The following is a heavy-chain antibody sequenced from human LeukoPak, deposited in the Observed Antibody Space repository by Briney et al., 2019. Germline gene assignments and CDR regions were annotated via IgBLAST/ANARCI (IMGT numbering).Heavy chain of an antibody. J-gene: IGHJ4*02. V-gene: IGHV4-39*01. D-gene: IGHD4-17*01. CDR1: DGSLSSPDHY. CDR3: ARRFFYGDYDTYYFDY. Sequence: SETLSLTCTVSDGSLSSPDHYWGWIRQPPGKGLEWIGIIYYTGSTYYNLSLKSRVIISVDTSKSQFPLKVKSMTAADTAVYYCARRFFYGDYDTYYFDYWGQGILVTVSS. CDR2: IYYTGST.